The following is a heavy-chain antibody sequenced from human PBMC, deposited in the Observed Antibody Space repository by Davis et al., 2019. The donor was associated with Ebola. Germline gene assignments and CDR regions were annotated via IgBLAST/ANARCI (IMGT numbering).Heavy chain of an antibody. D-gene: IGHD4-23*01. CDR1: GFTFNNYW. V-gene: IGHV3-74*01. CDR2: INSDGRGT. CDR3: AQQLGDYGGNALRY. Sequence: HTGGSLRPSCAASGFTFNNYWMHRVRQVPGKGLVWVSRINSDGRGTNYADSVKGRFTISRDDAKKSLYLQMDSLRAEDTAVYYCAQQLGDYGGNALRYWGQGTLVTVSS. J-gene: IGHJ4*02.